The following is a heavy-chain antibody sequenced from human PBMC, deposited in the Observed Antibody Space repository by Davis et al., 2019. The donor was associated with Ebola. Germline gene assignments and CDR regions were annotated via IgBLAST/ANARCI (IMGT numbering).Heavy chain of an antibody. V-gene: IGHV1-69*04. CDR1: GGTFSSYT. J-gene: IGHJ6*02. Sequence: SVKVSCKASGGTFSSYTISWVRQAPGQGLEWMGRIIPILGIANYAQKFQGRVTITADKSTSTAYMELSSLRSDDTAVYYCARDGLTTSSTPHYYYGMDVWGQGTTVTVSS. CDR3: ARDGLTTSSTPHYYYGMDV. CDR2: IIPILGIA. D-gene: IGHD4-11*01.